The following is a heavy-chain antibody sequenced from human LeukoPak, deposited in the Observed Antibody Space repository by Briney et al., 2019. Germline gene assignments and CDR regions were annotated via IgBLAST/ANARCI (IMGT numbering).Heavy chain of an antibody. CDR3: ARLRSSSWYAGGWFDP. V-gene: IGHV4-34*01. J-gene: IGHJ5*02. CDR1: GGSFSGYY. D-gene: IGHD6-13*01. Sequence: SETLSLTCAVYGGSFSGYYWSWIRQPPGKGLEWIGEINHSGSTNYNPSLKSRVTISVDTSKNQFSLKLSSVTAADTAVYYCARLRSSSWYAGGWFDPWGQGTLVTVSS. CDR2: INHSGST.